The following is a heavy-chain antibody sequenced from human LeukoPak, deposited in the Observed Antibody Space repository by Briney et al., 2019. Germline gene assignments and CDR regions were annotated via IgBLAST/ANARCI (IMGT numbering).Heavy chain of an antibody. CDR1: GFTFRTYG. CDR2: IRFDGSDK. D-gene: IGHD3-3*01. V-gene: IGHV3-30*02. CDR3: ARTGPGVVTRRAFDI. Sequence: GRSLRLSCAASGFTFRTYGMHWVRQAPGKGLEWVAFIRFDGSDKYYTDSVKGRFTISRDNSKNTLYLQMNSLRAEDTAVYYCARTGPGVVTRRAFDIWGQGTMVTVSS. J-gene: IGHJ3*02.